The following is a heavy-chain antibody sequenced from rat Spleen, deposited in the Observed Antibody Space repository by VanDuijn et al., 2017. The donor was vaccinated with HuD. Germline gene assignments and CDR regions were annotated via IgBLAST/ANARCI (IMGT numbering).Heavy chain of an antibody. CDR2: ISYDGSST. Sequence: EVQLVESGGGLVQPGRSMKLSCAASGFTFSNYGLAWVRQAPTKGLEWVARISYDGSSTYYRDSVKGRFTISRDNARNTLYLQMDSLRSEDTATYYCASLLYTPDYLGVMDVWGQGASVTVSS. CDR1: GFTFSNYG. CDR3: ASLLYTPDYLGVMDV. D-gene: IGHD1-6*01. J-gene: IGHJ4*01. V-gene: IGHV5-29*01.